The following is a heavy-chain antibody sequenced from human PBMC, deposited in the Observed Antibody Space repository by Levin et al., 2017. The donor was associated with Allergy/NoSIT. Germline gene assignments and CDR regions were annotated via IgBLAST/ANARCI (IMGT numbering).Heavy chain of an antibody. CDR2: SDLSGNT. V-gene: IGHV4-34*01. Sequence: SQTLSLTCAVYGGSFSGYHWSWIRQPPGKGLEWIGESDLSGNTNYSPSLRSRVTISVDTSKNQFSLNLNSVTAADTAAYYCSRGLSSMFSRRGGGWFDSWGQGTLVTVSS. D-gene: IGHD3-10*01. J-gene: IGHJ5*01. CDR3: SRGLSSMFSRRGGGWFDS. CDR1: GGSFSGYH.